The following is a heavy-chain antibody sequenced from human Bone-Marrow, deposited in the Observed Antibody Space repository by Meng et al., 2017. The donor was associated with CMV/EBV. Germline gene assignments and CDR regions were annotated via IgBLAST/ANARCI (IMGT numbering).Heavy chain of an antibody. CDR2: ISAYNGNT. D-gene: IGHD2-15*01. Sequence: ASVKVSCKASGYTFTSYDINWVRQAPGQGLEWMGWISAYNGNTNYAQKLQGRVTMTTDTSTSTAYMELRSLRSDDTAVYYCARVRCGSCYSDKSYYGMDVWGQGTTVTVSS. CDR1: GYTFTSYD. CDR3: ARVRCGSCYSDKSYYGMDV. V-gene: IGHV1-18*01. J-gene: IGHJ6*02.